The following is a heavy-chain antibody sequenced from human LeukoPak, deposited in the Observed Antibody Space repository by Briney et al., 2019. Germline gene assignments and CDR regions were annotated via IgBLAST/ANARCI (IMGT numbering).Heavy chain of an antibody. CDR1: GYTFTGYY. D-gene: IGHD2-21*01. CDR2: INPNSGGT. CDR3: ARDRGGDLVSGVDY. J-gene: IGHJ4*02. Sequence: ASVKVSCKASGYTFTGYYMHWVRQAPGQGLEWMEWINPNSGGTNYAQKFQGRVTMTRDTSISTAYMELSRLRSDDTAVYYCARDRGGDLVSGVDYWGQGTLVTVSS. V-gene: IGHV1-2*02.